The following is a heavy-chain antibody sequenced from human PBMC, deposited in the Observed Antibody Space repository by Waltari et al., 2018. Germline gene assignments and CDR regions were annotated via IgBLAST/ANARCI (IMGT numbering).Heavy chain of an antibody. CDR2: IYYSGST. J-gene: IGHJ6*02. D-gene: IGHD6-19*01. V-gene: IGHV4-39*07. Sequence: QLQLQESGPGLVKPSETLSLTCTVSGCSISRSSYYWGWIRQPPGKGLEWIGSIYYSGSTYYNPSLKSRVTISVDTSKNQFSLKLSSVTAADTAVYYCAISSGWYKYYYGMDVWGQGTTVTVSS. CDR1: GCSISRSSYY. CDR3: AISSGWYKYYYGMDV.